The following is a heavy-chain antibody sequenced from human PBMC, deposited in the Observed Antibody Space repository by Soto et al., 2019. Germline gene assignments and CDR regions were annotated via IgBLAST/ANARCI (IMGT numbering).Heavy chain of an antibody. D-gene: IGHD1-1*01. CDR2: VNPGGGST. CDR3: GRVGTTAFDY. Sequence: GASVKVSCKASGYTFTSHYLHWVRQAPGQGLEWMGIVNPGGGSTSYAQRFQGRVTMTRDTSTSTVYMELSSLRSEDTAVYYCGRVGTTAFDYWGQGTLVTVSS. CDR1: GYTFTSHY. J-gene: IGHJ4*02. V-gene: IGHV1-46*03.